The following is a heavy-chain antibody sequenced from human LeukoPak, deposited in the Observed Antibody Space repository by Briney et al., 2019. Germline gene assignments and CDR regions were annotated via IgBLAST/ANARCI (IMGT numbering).Heavy chain of an antibody. V-gene: IGHV3-20*04. Sequence: GGSLRLSCAASGFTFDDYGMSWVRQAPGKGLEWVSGINWNGGSTGYADSVKGRFTISRDNSKNTLYLQMNSLRADDTALYFCAKAGYDYSDINWFDPWGQGTLVTVSS. CDR3: AKAGYDYSDINWFDP. J-gene: IGHJ5*02. D-gene: IGHD5-12*01. CDR2: INWNGGST. CDR1: GFTFDDYG.